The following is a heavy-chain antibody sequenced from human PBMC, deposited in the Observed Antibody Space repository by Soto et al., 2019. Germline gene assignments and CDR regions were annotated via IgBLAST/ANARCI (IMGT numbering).Heavy chain of an antibody. CDR1: GFPFSSYA. D-gene: IGHD1-26*01. J-gene: IGHJ4*02. V-gene: IGHV3-30-3*01. CDR3: ARFARSGVGALHPLDY. CDR2: ISYDGSNK. Sequence: GGSLRLSCAASGFPFSSYAMHLVRQSPGKGLEWVAVISYDGSNKYYADSVKGRFTISRDNSKNTLYLQMNSLRAEGTAVYYCARFARSGVGALHPLDYWGQGTLVTVSS.